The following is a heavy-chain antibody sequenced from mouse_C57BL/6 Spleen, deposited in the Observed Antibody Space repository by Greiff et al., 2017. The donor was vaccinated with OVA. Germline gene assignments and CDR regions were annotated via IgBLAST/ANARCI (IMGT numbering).Heavy chain of an antibody. Sequence: QVQLQQPGAELVKPGASVKVSCKASGYTFTSYWMHWVKQRPGQGLEWIGRFHPSDSDTNYNQKFKGKATLTVDKSSSTAYMQLSSLTSEDSAVYYCAIEIYYDYDEGFAYWGQGTLVTVSA. J-gene: IGHJ3*01. CDR1: GYTFTSYW. V-gene: IGHV1-74*01. D-gene: IGHD2-4*01. CDR2: FHPSDSDT. CDR3: AIEIYYDYDEGFAY.